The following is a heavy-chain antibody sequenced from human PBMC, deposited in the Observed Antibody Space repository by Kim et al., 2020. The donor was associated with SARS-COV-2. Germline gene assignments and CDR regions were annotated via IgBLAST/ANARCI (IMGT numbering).Heavy chain of an antibody. CDR1: GYTFTGYY. D-gene: IGHD2-2*01. CDR3: AREVQSTCRINWFDP. CDR2: INPNSGGT. Sequence: ASVKVSCKASGYTFTGYYMHWVRQAPGQGLEWMGWINPNSGGTNYAQKFQGGVTMTRDTSISTAYMELSRLRSDDTAVYYCAREVQSTCRINWFDPWGQGTLVTVSS. V-gene: IGHV1-2*02. J-gene: IGHJ5*02.